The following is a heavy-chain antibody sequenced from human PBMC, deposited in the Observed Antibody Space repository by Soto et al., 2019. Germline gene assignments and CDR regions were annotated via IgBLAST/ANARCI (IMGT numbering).Heavy chain of an antibody. CDR2: TRNKGESYTT. V-gene: IGHV3-72*01. CDR3: VREGFFTLDF. CDR1: GFNIRDHY. Sequence: ESGGGLVPPGGSLRLSCAASGFNIRDHYMDWVRQAPGKGLEWVGLTRNKGESYTTEHAASVKGRFVISRDDSKNSVYLQMNSLKTEDTAVYYCVREGFFTLDFWGQGTLVTVSS. J-gene: IGHJ4*02.